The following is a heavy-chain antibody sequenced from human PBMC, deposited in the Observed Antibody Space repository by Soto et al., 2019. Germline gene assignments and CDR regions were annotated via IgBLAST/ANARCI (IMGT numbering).Heavy chain of an antibody. D-gene: IGHD2-2*01. Sequence: WGSLRLSCAASGFTFSSYGMHWVRQAPGKGLEWVAVISYDGSNKYYADSVKGRFTISRDNSKNTLYLQMNSLRAEDTAVYYCAKDIGYCSSTSCQWGYFDYWGQGT. J-gene: IGHJ4*02. CDR3: AKDIGYCSSTSCQWGYFDY. V-gene: IGHV3-30*18. CDR2: ISYDGSNK. CDR1: GFTFSSYG.